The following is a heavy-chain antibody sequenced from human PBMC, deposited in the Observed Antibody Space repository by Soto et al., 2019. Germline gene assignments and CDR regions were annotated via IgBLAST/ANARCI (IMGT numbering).Heavy chain of an antibody. CDR3: ARDRFEGGGNPTLGYFDL. D-gene: IGHD2-15*01. J-gene: IGHJ2*01. Sequence: EVQLVESGGGLVQPGGSLRLSCAASGFTFSGYDMHWVRQTTGNGLEWVSAIGTAGDTYYPGSVKGRFTISRENAKNSLDLQMNSLRAEDTAVYYCARDRFEGGGNPTLGYFDLWGRGTLVTVSS. CDR2: IGTAGDT. V-gene: IGHV3-13*01. CDR1: GFTFSGYD.